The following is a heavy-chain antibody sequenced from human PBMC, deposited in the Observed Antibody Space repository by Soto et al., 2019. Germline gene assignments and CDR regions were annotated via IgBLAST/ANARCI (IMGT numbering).Heavy chain of an antibody. CDR1: GFTFSSYG. CDR3: AKDNRFGHLEWLSHFDY. CDR2: ISYDGSNK. V-gene: IGHV3-30*18. D-gene: IGHD3-3*01. J-gene: IGHJ4*02. Sequence: GGSLRLSCAASGFTFSSYGMHWVRQAPGKGLEWVAVISYDGSNKYYADSVKGRFTISRDNSKNTLYLQMNSLRAEDTAVYYCAKDNRFGHLEWLSHFDYWGQGTLVTVSS.